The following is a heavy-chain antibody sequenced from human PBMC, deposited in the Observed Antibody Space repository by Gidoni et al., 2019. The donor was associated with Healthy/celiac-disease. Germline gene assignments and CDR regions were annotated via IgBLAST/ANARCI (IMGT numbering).Heavy chain of an antibody. CDR3: TATVTGFDY. CDR1: GFTFSGSA. D-gene: IGHD4-4*01. J-gene: IGHJ4*02. Sequence: EVQLVESGGGLVQPGGSLRLSCAASGFTFSGSAMHWVRQASGKGLEWVGRIRSKANSYATAYAASVQGRFTISRDDSKNTAYLQMNSLKTEDTAVYYCTATVTGFDYWGQGTLVTVSS. CDR2: IRSKANSYAT. V-gene: IGHV3-73*01.